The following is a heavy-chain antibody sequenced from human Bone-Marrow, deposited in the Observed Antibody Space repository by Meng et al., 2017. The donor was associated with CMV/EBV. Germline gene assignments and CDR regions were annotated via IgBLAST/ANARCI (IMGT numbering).Heavy chain of an antibody. CDR2: IYYSGST. J-gene: IGHJ6*02. CDR1: GGSISSSSYY. D-gene: IGHD2-2*01. CDR3: ARGPLGYCSSTSCYITRNYGMDV. Sequence: SETLSLPCTVSGGSISSSSYYWGWIRQPPGKGLEWIGSIYYSGSTYYNPSLKSRVTISVDTSKNQFSLKLSSVTAADTAVYYCARGPLGYCSSTSCYITRNYGMDVWGQGTTVTVSS. V-gene: IGHV4-39*07.